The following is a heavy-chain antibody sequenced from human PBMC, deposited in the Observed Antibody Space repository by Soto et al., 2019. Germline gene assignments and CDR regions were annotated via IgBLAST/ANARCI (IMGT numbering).Heavy chain of an antibody. V-gene: IGHV3-30-3*01. Sequence: GGSLRLSCAASGFTFSSYAMHWVRQAPGKGLEWVAVISYDGSNKYYADSVKGRFTISRDNSKNTLYLQMNSLRAEDTAVYYCARSLITMIVELGAFDIWGQGTMVTVSS. J-gene: IGHJ3*02. D-gene: IGHD3-22*01. CDR1: GFTFSSYA. CDR2: ISYDGSNK. CDR3: ARSLITMIVELGAFDI.